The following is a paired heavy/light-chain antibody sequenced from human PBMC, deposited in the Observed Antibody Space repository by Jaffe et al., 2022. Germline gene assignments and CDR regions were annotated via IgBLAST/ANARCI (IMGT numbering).Light chain of an antibody. J-gene: IGLJ2*01. V-gene: IGLV2-14*03. CDR3: SSYTSSSTLYVV. Sequence: QSALTQPASVSGSPGQSITISCTGTSSDVGGYNYVSWYQQHPGKAPKLMIYDVSNRPSGVSNRFSGSKSGNTASLTISGLQAEDEADYYCSSYTSSSTLYVVFGGGTKLTVL. CDR1: SSDVGGYNY. CDR2: DVS.
Heavy chain of an antibody. J-gene: IGHJ6*03. CDR3: AVGTTPVGGYYYYYMDV. D-gene: IGHD1-1*01. Sequence: QVQLVQSGAEVKKPGSSVKVSCKASGGTFSSYAISWVRQAPGQGLEWMGGIIPIFGTANYAQKFQGRVTITTDESTSTAYMELSSLRSEDTAVYYCAVGTTPVGGYYYYYMDVWGKGTTVTVSS. V-gene: IGHV1-69*05. CDR1: GGTFSSYA. CDR2: IIPIFGTA.